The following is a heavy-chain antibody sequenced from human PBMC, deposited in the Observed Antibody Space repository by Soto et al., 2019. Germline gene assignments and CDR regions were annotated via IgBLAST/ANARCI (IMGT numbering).Heavy chain of an antibody. D-gene: IGHD3-10*01. Sequence: GEYLKIACKGSGYSFTSYWISWVRQMPGKGLEWMGRIDPSDSYTNYSPSFQGHVTISADKSISTAYLQWSSLKASDTAMYYCATPLAPFGYGMDVWGQGTTVTVSS. CDR2: IDPSDSYT. V-gene: IGHV5-10-1*01. CDR3: ATPLAPFGYGMDV. J-gene: IGHJ6*02. CDR1: GYSFTSYW.